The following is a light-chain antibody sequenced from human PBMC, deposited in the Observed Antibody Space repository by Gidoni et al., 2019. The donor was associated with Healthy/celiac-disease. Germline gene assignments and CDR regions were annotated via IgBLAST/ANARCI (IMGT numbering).Light chain of an antibody. Sequence: ELVLTQSPGTLSLSPGERATLSCRASQSVSSSYLAWYQQLPDRFSGSGSGTDFTLTISRLEPEDFAVYYCQQYGSSPTWTFGQGTKVEIK. CDR1: QSVSSSY. V-gene: IGKV3-20*01. J-gene: IGKJ1*01. CDR3: QQYGSSPTWT.